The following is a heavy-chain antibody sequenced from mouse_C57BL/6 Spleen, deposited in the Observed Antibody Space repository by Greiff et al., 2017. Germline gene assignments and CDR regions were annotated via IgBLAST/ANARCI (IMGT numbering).Heavy chain of an antibody. CDR3: ARDAYYYGGSLDY. CDR1: GYSITSGYY. V-gene: IGHV3-6*01. D-gene: IGHD1-1*01. Sequence: ESGPGLVKPSQSLSLTCSVTGYSITSGYYWNWIRQFPGNKLEWMGYISYDGSNNYNPSLKNRISITRDTSKNQFFLKLNSVTTEDTATYYCARDAYYYGGSLDYWGQGTTLTVSS. CDR2: ISYDGSN. J-gene: IGHJ2*01.